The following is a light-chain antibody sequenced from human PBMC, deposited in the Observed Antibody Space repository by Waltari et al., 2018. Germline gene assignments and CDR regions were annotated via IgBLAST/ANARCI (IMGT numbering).Light chain of an antibody. J-gene: IGKJ5*01. V-gene: IGKV3-11*01. CDR2: DAS. Sequence: EIVLTQSPATLSLSPGESATLSCRASQRVSSYLAWYQQKPGQAPRLRIYDASNMATGIPARFSGSGSGTDFTLTISSLEPEDFAVYYCQQRSNWPPITFGQGTRLEIK. CDR3: QQRSNWPPIT. CDR1: QRVSSY.